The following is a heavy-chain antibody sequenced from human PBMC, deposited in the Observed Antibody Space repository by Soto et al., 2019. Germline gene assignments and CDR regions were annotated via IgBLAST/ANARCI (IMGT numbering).Heavy chain of an antibody. V-gene: IGHV1-3*01. D-gene: IGHD3-16*02. J-gene: IGHJ4*02. CDR3: ARDRGNDYIWGSYRPLDY. CDR1: GYTFTSYA. CDR2: INAGNGNT. Sequence: ASVKVSCKASGYTFTSYAMHWVRQAPGQRLEWMGWINAGNGNTKYSQKFQGRVTITRDTSASTAYMELSSLRSEDTAVYYCARDRGNDYIWGSYRPLDYWGQGTLVTVSS.